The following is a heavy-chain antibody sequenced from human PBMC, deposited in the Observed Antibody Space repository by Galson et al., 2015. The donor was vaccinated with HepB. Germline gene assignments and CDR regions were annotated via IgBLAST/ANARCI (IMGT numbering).Heavy chain of an antibody. D-gene: IGHD3-16*01. Sequence: SLRLSCAASGFTFSSYWMHWVRQAPGKGLVWVSRIGDHDGDTIYADPVKGRFTISRDNAKNALYLQMNSLRAEDTAVYFCARGGLRHAFDYWGQGALVTASS. V-gene: IGHV3-74*01. CDR2: IGDHDGDT. CDR1: GFTFSSYW. J-gene: IGHJ4*02. CDR3: ARGGLRHAFDY.